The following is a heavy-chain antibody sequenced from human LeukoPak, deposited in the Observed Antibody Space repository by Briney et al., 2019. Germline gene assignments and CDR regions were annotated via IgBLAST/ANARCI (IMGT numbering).Heavy chain of an antibody. J-gene: IGHJ4*02. CDR1: GLAFSSYA. D-gene: IGHD6-13*01. CDR2: IGTGGDT. V-gene: IGHV3-47*01. Sequence: PGGSLRLSCAASGLAFSSYALHWVRGAPGTGLEWVSAIGTGGDTYYADSVMGRFTSSRDNAKKSLYLHMNSLIAEDMAVYYCARAVAAAGIDYWGQGTLVTVSS. CDR3: ARAVAAAGIDY.